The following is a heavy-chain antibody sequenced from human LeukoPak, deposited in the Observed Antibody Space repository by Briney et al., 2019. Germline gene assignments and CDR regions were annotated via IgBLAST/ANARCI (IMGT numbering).Heavy chain of an antibody. V-gene: IGHV3-30*18. CDR2: ISYDGSNK. D-gene: IGHD3-22*01. CDR3: AKDFGVYYDRYNFDY. CDR1: GFTFSSYG. Sequence: GGSLRLSCAASGFTFSSYGMHWVRQAPGKGLEWVAVISYDGSNKYYADSVKGRFTISRDNSKNTLYLQMNSLRAEDTAVYYCAKDFGVYYDRYNFDYWGQGALVTVSS. J-gene: IGHJ4*02.